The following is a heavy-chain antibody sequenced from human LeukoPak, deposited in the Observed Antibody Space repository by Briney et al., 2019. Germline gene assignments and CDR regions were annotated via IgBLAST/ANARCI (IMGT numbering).Heavy chain of an antibody. CDR3: ASPYYDILTGYLGAFDI. V-gene: IGHV1-8*01. D-gene: IGHD3-9*01. CDR1: GYTFTSYD. CDR2: MNPNSGNT. Sequence: ASVKVSCKASGYTFTSYDINWVRRATGQGLEWMGWMNPNSGNTGYAQKFQGRVTMTRNTSISTAYMELSSLRSEDTAVYYCASPYYDILTGYLGAFDIWGQGTMVTVSS. J-gene: IGHJ3*02.